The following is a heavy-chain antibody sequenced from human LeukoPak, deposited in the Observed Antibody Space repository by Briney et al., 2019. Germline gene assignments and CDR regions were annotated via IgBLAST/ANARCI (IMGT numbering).Heavy chain of an antibody. Sequence: GGSLRLSCAASGITFSVYAMSWVRQAPGKGLEWVASINPDGNKKYSADSVKGRFTISRDNAENSLYLQMNSLRVEDTAFYYCARDLAYSRLDYWGQGMLVTVSS. CDR2: INPDGNKK. CDR1: GITFSVYA. J-gene: IGHJ4*02. V-gene: IGHV3-7*01. CDR3: ARDLAYSRLDY. D-gene: IGHD5-18*01.